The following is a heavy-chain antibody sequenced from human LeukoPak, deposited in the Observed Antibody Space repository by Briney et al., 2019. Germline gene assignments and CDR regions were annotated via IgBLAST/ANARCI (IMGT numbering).Heavy chain of an antibody. Sequence: PSETLSLTCTVSGGSISSSSHYWGWIRQPPGKGLEWIGSINYSGSTYYNPSLWSRVTISVDTSKNQFSLKLSSVTAADTAVYYCARFIAAAGNSGPGWFDPWGQGTLVTVSS. J-gene: IGHJ5*02. D-gene: IGHD6-13*01. CDR3: ARFIAAAGNSGPGWFDP. V-gene: IGHV4-39*01. CDR1: GGSISSSSHY. CDR2: INYSGST.